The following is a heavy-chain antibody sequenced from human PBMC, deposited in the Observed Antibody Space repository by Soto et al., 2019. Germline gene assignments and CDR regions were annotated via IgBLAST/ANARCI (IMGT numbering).Heavy chain of an antibody. J-gene: IGHJ4*02. V-gene: IGHV4-4*02. CDR1: GGSISSSNW. Sequence: SETLSLTCAVSGGSISSSNWWSWVRQPPGKGLEWIGEIYHSGSTNYNPSLKSRVTISVDKSKNQFSLKLSSVTAADTAVYYCARMMVTTEYYFDYWGQGTLVTVSS. CDR2: IYHSGST. CDR3: ARMMVTTEYYFDY. D-gene: IGHD4-17*01.